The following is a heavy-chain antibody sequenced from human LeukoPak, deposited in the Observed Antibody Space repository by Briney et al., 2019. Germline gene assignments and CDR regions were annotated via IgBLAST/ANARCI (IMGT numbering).Heavy chain of an antibody. CDR1: GGSISSYY. Sequence: PSETLSLTCTASGGSISSYYWSWIRQPAGKGLEWIGRIYTSGSTNYNPSLKSRVTMSVDTSKNQFSLKLSSVTAADTAVYYCAREGTTATGPPDDAFDIWGQGTMVTVSS. J-gene: IGHJ3*02. V-gene: IGHV4-4*07. D-gene: IGHD4-17*01. CDR2: IYTSGST. CDR3: AREGTTATGPPDDAFDI.